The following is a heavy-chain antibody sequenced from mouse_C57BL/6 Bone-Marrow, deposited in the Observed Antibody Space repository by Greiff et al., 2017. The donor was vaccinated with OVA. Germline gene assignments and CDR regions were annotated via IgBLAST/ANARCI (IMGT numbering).Heavy chain of an antibody. CDR2: ISNLAYSI. Sequence: DVMLVESGGGLVQPGGSLKLSCAASGFTFSDYGMAWVRQAPRKGPEWVAFISNLAYSIDYADTVTGRFTISRDKAKNTLYLEMSSLRSEDTAMYYYERTPFTTVVAPYAMDYWGQGTSVTVSS. V-gene: IGHV5-15*01. D-gene: IGHD1-1*01. CDR1: GFTFSDYG. CDR3: ERTPFTTVVAPYAMDY. J-gene: IGHJ4*01.